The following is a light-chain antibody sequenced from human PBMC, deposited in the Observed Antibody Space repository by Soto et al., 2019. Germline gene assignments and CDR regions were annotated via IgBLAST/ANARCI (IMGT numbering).Light chain of an antibody. J-gene: IGKJ2*01. CDR1: QTINTW. CDR3: QQYSSYST. V-gene: IGKV1-5*01. Sequence: DIQMTQSPSTLSASVGDRVTITCRASQTINTWLAWYQQKPGKAPNLLISYASSLESGVPSRFSGTGSGTEFTLTISSLQPDDFATYYCQQYSSYSTFGQGTKLEI. CDR2: YAS.